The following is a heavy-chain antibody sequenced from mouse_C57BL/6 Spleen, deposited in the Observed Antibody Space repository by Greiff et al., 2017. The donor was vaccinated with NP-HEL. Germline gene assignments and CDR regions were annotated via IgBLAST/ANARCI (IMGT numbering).Heavy chain of an antibody. CDR3: ARRELPSAWFAY. CDR2: INPYNGGT. J-gene: IGHJ3*01. V-gene: IGHV1-19*01. Sequence: EVQLQQSGPVLVKPGASVKMSCKASGYTFTDYYMNWVKQSHGKRLEWIGVINPYNGGTSYNQKFKGKATLTVDKSSSTAYMVLNSLTSEDSAVYYCARRELPSAWFAYWGQGTLVTVSA. CDR1: GYTFTDYY. D-gene: IGHD5-5*01.